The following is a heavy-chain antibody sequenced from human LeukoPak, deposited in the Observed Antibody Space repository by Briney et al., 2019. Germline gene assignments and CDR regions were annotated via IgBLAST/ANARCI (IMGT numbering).Heavy chain of an antibody. Sequence: GVLRLSCAASGFPFSSFNTSWVRQALGKGLEWVSSISSTSTYIYDADSVKGRFTISRDNAKNSLYLQMNSLRAEDTAVYYCARVSYSSGWFFDYWGQGTLVTVSS. V-gene: IGHV3-21*01. CDR3: ARVSYSSGWFFDY. D-gene: IGHD6-19*01. J-gene: IGHJ4*02. CDR2: ISSTSTYI. CDR1: GFPFSSFN.